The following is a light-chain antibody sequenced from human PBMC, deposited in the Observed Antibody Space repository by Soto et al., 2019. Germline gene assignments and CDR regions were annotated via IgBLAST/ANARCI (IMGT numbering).Light chain of an antibody. V-gene: IGKV1-5*01. CDR1: QSINRW. CDR3: QHQRWT. CDR2: DAS. J-gene: IGKJ1*01. Sequence: DIQLTQSPSTLSASIGDRVTITCRASQSINRWLAWYQQKPGKAPKLLIYDASSLESGVPSRFSGSGSGTDFSLTITSLQPDDFATYYCQHQRWTFDQGTKEEIK.